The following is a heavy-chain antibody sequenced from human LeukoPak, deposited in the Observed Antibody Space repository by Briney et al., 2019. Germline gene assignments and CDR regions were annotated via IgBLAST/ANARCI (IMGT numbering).Heavy chain of an antibody. CDR2: IYHSGST. D-gene: IGHD1-26*01. CDR3: ASHSGSYYESFFDI. CDR1: GGSISSGGYS. Sequence: PSETLSLTCAVSGGSISSGGYSWSWIRQPPGKGLEWIGYIYHSGSTYYNPSLKSRVTISVDRSKNQFSLKLSSVTAADTAVYYCASHSGSYYESFFDIWGQGTMVTVSS. J-gene: IGHJ3*02. V-gene: IGHV4-30-2*01.